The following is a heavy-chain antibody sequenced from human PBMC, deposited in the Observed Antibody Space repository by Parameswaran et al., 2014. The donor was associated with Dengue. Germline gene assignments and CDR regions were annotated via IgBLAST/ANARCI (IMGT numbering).Heavy chain of an antibody. Sequence: WIRQPPGKGLEWIGSIYYSGSTYYNPSLKSRVTISVDTSKNQFSLKLSSVTAADTAVYYCARDYVMAVGRVFDYWGQGTLVTVSS. V-gene: IGHV4-39*07. D-gene: IGHD6-19*01. J-gene: IGHJ4*02. CDR2: IYYSGST. CDR3: ARDYVMAVGRVFDY.